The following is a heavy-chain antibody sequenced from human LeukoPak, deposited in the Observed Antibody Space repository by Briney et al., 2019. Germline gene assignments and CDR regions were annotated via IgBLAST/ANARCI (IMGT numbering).Heavy chain of an antibody. CDR1: GFTVSGHY. Sequence: PGGSLRLSCAASGFTVSGHYMSWVRQAPGKGLEWVSVIHNGGTAYYADSVKGRFTISRDNSKNTLFLQLNSLRPEDTALYYCARGGLGGEALEVWGQGTMVTVSS. CDR3: ARGGLGGEALEV. V-gene: IGHV3-66*02. J-gene: IGHJ3*01. CDR2: IHNGGTA. D-gene: IGHD3-10*01.